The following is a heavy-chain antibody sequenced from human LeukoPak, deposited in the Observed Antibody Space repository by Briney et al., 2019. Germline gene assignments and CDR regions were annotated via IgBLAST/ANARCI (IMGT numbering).Heavy chain of an antibody. J-gene: IGHJ4*02. CDR2: INPDGSGK. V-gene: IGHV3-7*01. Sequence: GGSLRLSCEASGFTLSTYWVNWVRQVPGEGLDWVANINPDGSGKRYVDSVKGRFTIARDNADNSLSLQMNSLRAEDTAVYYCASWGAGGNSWGQGTLVTVSS. D-gene: IGHD3-16*01. CDR3: ASWGAGGNS. CDR1: GFTLSTYW.